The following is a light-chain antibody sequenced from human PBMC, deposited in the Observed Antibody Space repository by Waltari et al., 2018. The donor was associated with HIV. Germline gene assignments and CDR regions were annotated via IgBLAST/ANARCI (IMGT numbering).Light chain of an antibody. V-gene: IGKV3-15*01. Sequence: ETVMTQYPATLSVSPGERVTLSCRASQGISDKLAWYQQKPGQAPRFLIYDASSRAPCVPARFSGSWSGTDFTLTISSLQSEDSAVYYCQQYYNWPPLTFGGGTRVEIK. CDR1: QGISDK. CDR3: QQYYNWPPLT. CDR2: DAS. J-gene: IGKJ4*01.